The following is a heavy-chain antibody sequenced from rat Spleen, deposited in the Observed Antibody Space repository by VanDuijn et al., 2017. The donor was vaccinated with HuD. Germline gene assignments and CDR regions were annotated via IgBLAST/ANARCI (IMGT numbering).Heavy chain of an antibody. CDR1: GFTFSDYN. Sequence: EVQLVESGGGLVQPGRSLKLSCAASGFTFSDYNMAWVRQAPKKGLEWVASILYDGSRTYYRDSVKGRFTFSRDNAKSTLYLQMNSLRSEDTATYYCTRGGTTYADYWGQGVMVTVSS. V-gene: IGHV5S10*01. J-gene: IGHJ2*01. D-gene: IGHD1-11*01. CDR2: ILYDGSRT. CDR3: TRGGTTYADY.